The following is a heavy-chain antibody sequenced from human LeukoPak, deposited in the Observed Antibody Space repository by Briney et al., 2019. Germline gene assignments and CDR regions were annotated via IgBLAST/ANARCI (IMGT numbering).Heavy chain of an antibody. CDR1: GYTFTGYY. V-gene: IGHV1-2*02. D-gene: IGHD3-16*02. Sequence: ASVKVSCKASGYTFTGYYMHWVRQAPGQGLEWMGWINPNSGGTNYAQKFQGRVTMTRDTSISTAYMELSRLRSDDTAVYYCARDIGGRLGVAFDIWGQGTMVTVSS. J-gene: IGHJ3*02. CDR3: ARDIGGRLGVAFDI. CDR2: INPNSGGT.